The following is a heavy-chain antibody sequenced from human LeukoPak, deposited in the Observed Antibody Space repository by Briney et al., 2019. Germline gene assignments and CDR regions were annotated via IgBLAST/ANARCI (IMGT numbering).Heavy chain of an antibody. J-gene: IGHJ4*02. CDR3: ARSAPTLTYDILTGYLGY. D-gene: IGHD3-9*01. V-gene: IGHV1-2*02. CDR1: GYTFTGYY. Sequence: ASVKLSCKASGYTFTGYYMHWVRQAPAQGLEWMGWINPNSGGTNYAQKFQGRVTMTRDTSISTAYMELSRLRTDDTAVYYCARSAPTLTYDILTGYLGYWGQGTPVTVSS. CDR2: INPNSGGT.